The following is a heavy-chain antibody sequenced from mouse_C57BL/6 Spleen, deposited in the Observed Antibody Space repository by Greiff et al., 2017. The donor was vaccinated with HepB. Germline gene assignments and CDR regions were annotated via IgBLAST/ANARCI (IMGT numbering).Heavy chain of an antibody. CDR2: INYDGSST. J-gene: IGHJ4*01. V-gene: IGHV5-16*01. CDR3: ARDRGLYGNHGYAMDY. CDR1: GFTFSDYY. Sequence: DVKLVESEGGLVQPGSSMKLSCTASGFTFSDYYMAWVRQVPEKGLEWVANINYDGSSTYYLDSLKSRFIISRDNAKNILYLQMSSLKSEDTATYYCARDRGLYGNHGYAMDYWGQGTSVTVSS. D-gene: IGHD2-1*01.